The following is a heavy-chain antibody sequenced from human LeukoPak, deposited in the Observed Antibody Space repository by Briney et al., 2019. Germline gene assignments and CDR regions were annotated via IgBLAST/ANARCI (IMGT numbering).Heavy chain of an antibody. CDR3: ARGGGSSWYYVDY. D-gene: IGHD6-13*01. J-gene: IGHJ4*02. CDR2: IYYSGST. CDR1: GGSISSYY. Sequence: SETLSLTCTVSGGSISSYYWSWIRQPPGKGLEWIGYIYYSGSTNYNPSLKSRVTISVDTSKNQFSLKLSSVTAADTAVYYCARGGGSSWYYVDYWGQGTLVTVSS. V-gene: IGHV4-59*01.